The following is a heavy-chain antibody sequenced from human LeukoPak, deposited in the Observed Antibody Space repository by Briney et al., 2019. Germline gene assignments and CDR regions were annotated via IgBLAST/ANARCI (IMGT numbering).Heavy chain of an antibody. CDR2: ISGSAGGT. CDR1: GFTLSNYW. Sequence: GGSLRLSCAASGFTLSNYWMIWVRQAPGKGLEWVAGISGSAGGTNYADSVKGRFTISRDNSKNTLHLQMNRLRAEDTAVYFCAKRGVVIRVILVGFHKEAYYFDSWRQGALVTVSS. V-gene: IGHV3-23*01. J-gene: IGHJ4*02. CDR3: AKRGVVIRVILVGFHKEAYYFDS. D-gene: IGHD3-22*01.